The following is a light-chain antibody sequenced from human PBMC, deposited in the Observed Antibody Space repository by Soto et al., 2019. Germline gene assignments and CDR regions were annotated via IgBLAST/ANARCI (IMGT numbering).Light chain of an antibody. V-gene: IGLV2-23*02. CDR1: TSDVGTYNL. Sequence: QSALTQPASVSGSPGQSITISCTGTTSDVGTYNLVSWYQHHPGKAPQLIIFEVTKRPSGVSDRFSGSKSGNTASLTISGLLGEDEADYYCCSFADRSPPTSVFGTGTKVTVL. J-gene: IGLJ1*01. CDR2: EVT. CDR3: CSFADRSPPTSV.